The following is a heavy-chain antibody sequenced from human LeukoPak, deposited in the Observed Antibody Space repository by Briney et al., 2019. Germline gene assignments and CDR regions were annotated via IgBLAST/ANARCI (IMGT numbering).Heavy chain of an antibody. V-gene: IGHV3-21*01. J-gene: IGHJ4*02. CDR1: GFTFSSYS. CDR2: ISSSSSYI. CDR3: AREPYCSSTSCNYFDY. Sequence: PGGSLRLSCAASGFTFSSYSMNWVRQAPGKGLEWVSSISSSSSYIYYADSVKGRFTIPRDNAKNSLYLQMNSLRAEDTAVYYCAREPYCSSTSCNYFDYWGQGTLVTVSS. D-gene: IGHD2-2*01.